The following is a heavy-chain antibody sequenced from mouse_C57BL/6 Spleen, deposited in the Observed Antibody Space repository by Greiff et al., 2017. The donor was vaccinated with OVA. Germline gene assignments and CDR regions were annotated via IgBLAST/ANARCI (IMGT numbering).Heavy chain of an antibody. CDR3: ARGRDYGSSSGDWYFDV. J-gene: IGHJ1*03. CDR1: GYSFTDYN. Sequence: EVQLQQSGPELVKPGASVKISCKASGYSFTDYNMNWVKQSNGQSLEWIGVINPNYGTTSYNQKFKGKATLTVDQSSSTAYMQLNSLTSEDSAVYYCARGRDYGSSSGDWYFDVWGTGTTVTVSS. D-gene: IGHD1-1*01. CDR2: INPNYGTT. V-gene: IGHV1-39*01.